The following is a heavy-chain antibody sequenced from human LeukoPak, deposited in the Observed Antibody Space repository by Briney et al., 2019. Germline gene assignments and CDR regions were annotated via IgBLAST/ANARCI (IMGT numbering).Heavy chain of an antibody. CDR3: ARQSRDGSKTRGYYFDF. J-gene: IGHJ4*02. Sequence: PGESLKISCQVSGYIFTHYWIGWVRPMPGNGLESMGIIYPADSDSTYSPSFQGQVTISADKPINTVYLQWSSLKASDTAMYYCARQSRDGSKTRGYYFDFWGQGTLVTVSS. D-gene: IGHD3-10*01. V-gene: IGHV5-51*01. CDR2: IYPADSDS. CDR1: GYIFTHYW.